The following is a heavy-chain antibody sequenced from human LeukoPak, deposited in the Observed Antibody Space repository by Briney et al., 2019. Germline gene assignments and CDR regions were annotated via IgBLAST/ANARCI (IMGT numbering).Heavy chain of an antibody. CDR2: IRSTPDGGAT. CDR1: GFTFISSW. V-gene: IGHV3-15*01. J-gene: IGHJ4*02. Sequence: LGGSLRLSCAASGFTFISSWMTWVRQAPGKGLEWVGRIRSTPDGGATDYAAPVKGRFTISRDDSKNTLYLQMSSLRTEDTAVYYCATDPHFGYCTATSCANYWGQGTLVTVSS. CDR3: ATDPHFGYCTATSCANY. D-gene: IGHD2-2*03.